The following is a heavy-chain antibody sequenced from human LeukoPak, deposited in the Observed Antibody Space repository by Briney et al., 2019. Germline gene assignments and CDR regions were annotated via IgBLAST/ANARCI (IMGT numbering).Heavy chain of an antibody. Sequence: GGSLRLSCAASGFTFSSYSMNWVRQAPGKGLEWVSSISSSSSYIYYADSVKGRFTISRDNAKNSLYLQMNSLGAEDTAVYYCARCYYDSSGYLLHRLFDYWGRGTLVTVSS. CDR3: ARCYYDSSGYLLHRLFDY. J-gene: IGHJ4*02. V-gene: IGHV3-21*01. D-gene: IGHD3-22*01. CDR1: GFTFSSYS. CDR2: ISSSSSYI.